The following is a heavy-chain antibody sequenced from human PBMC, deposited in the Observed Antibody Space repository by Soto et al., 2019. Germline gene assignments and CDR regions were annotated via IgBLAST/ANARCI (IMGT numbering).Heavy chain of an antibody. Sequence: ASVKVSCKASGYTFTGYYMHWVRQAPGQGLEWMGWINPNSGGTNYAQKFQGWVTMTRDTSISTAYMELSRLRSDDTAAYYCARERNYDILTGYPYYYYYGMDVWGQGTTVTVSS. CDR3: ARERNYDILTGYPYYYYYGMDV. D-gene: IGHD3-9*01. CDR2: INPNSGGT. CDR1: GYTFTGYY. J-gene: IGHJ6*02. V-gene: IGHV1-2*04.